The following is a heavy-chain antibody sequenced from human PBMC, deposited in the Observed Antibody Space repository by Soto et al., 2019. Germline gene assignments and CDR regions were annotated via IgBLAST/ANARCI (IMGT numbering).Heavy chain of an antibody. CDR2: INISGGAT. Sequence: XXSLRLSCAVSGFTFSSYAMSWVLQAPGKGLEWVSGINISGGATYYADSVKGRFTISRDNSNNTLYLQMNSLRAEDTAVYYCAKFDSSSWYGFDYWGQGTPVTVSS. D-gene: IGHD6-13*01. CDR1: GFTFSSYA. CDR3: AKFDSSSWYGFDY. J-gene: IGHJ4*02. V-gene: IGHV3-23*01.